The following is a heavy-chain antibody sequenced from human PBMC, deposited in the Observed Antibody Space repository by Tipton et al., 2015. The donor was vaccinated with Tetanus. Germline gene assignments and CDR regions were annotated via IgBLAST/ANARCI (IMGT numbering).Heavy chain of an antibody. J-gene: IGHJ4*02. Sequence: GSLRLSCAASGFAFSAYSMNWVRQAPGKGLEWVSSITGSSNYIYYADSVRGRFTISGDNANNSLYLQMNSLRAGDTAVYYCVRKGTAIPLDYWGQGTLVTVSS. CDR3: VRKGTAIPLDY. CDR2: ITGSSNYI. V-gene: IGHV3-21*01. CDR1: GFAFSAYS. D-gene: IGHD2-21*02.